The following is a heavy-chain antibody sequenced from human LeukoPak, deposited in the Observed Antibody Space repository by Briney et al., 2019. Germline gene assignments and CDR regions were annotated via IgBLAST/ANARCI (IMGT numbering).Heavy chain of an antibody. D-gene: IGHD3-22*01. CDR2: ISYDGSNK. CDR1: GFTFSSYG. Sequence: GGSLRLSCAASGFTFSSYGIHWVRHAPLKGLEWVAVISYDGSNKYYADSVKGRFTISRDNSKNTLYLQMNSLRAEDTAVYYCAKDLEDSSGYPWGYFDYWGQGTLVTVSS. V-gene: IGHV3-30*18. CDR3: AKDLEDSSGYPWGYFDY. J-gene: IGHJ4*02.